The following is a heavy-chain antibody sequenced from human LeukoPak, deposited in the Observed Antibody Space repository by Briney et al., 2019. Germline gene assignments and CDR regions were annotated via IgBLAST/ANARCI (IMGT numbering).Heavy chain of an antibody. CDR1: GGSISSGGYY. V-gene: IGHV4-31*03. D-gene: IGHD2-2*01. J-gene: IGHJ4*02. Sequence: SETLFLTCTVSGGSISSGGYYWSWIRQHPGKGLEWIGYIYYSGSTYYNPSLKSRVTISVDTSKNQFSLKLSSVTAADTAVYYCARAPEPYQLLLDYWGQGTLVTVSS. CDR3: ARAPEPYQLLLDY. CDR2: IYYSGST.